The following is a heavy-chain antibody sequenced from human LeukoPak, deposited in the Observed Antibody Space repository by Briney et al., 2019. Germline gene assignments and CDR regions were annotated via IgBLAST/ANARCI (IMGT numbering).Heavy chain of an antibody. Sequence: SETLSLTCTVSSGSISSSSYYWGWIRQPPGKGLEWIGSIYCSGSTYYNPSLKSRVTISVDTSKNQFSLKLSSVTAADTAVYYCARGPHRYYFDYWGQGTLVTVSS. CDR1: SGSISSSSYY. J-gene: IGHJ4*02. CDR2: IYCSGST. V-gene: IGHV4-39*07. CDR3: ARGPHRYYFDY.